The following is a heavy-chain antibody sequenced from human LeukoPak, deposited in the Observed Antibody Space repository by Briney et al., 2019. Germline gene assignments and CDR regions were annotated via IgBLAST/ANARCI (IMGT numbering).Heavy chain of an antibody. Sequence: SETLSLTCTVSGGSISSGSYYWSWIRQPAGKGLEWIGRIYTSGSTNYNPSLKSRVTISVDTSKNQFSLKLSSVTAADKAVYYCARGPPSRYCSSTSCYLMGYYYYYYMDVWGKGTTVTVS. V-gene: IGHV4-61*02. CDR2: IYTSGST. CDR3: ARGPPSRYCSSTSCYLMGYYYYYYMDV. D-gene: IGHD2-2*01. J-gene: IGHJ6*03. CDR1: GGSISSGSYY.